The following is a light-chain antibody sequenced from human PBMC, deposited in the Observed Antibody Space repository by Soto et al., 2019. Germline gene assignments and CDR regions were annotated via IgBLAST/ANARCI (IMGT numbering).Light chain of an antibody. J-gene: IGKJ1*01. CDR3: QYYGSSPT. CDR1: QSVSSSY. V-gene: IGKV3-20*01. CDR2: GAS. Sequence: EIVLTQSPGTLSLSPGERATLSCRASQSVSSSYLAWYQQKPGQAPRLLIWGASSRATGIPDRFSGSGSGTDFTLTINRLEPEDFAVYFCQYYGSSPTFGQGTKVDIK.